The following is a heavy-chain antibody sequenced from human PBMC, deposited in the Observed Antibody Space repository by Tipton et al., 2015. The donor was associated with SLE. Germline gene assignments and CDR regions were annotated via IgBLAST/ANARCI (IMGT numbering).Heavy chain of an antibody. Sequence: SLRLSCAASGFSVSTNFMSWVRQAPGKGLEWVSLIYGGVDTYYADSRKGRLTVSSRSSRNTLSLQMNRLRTEDTAVYYCARAGGYSYGFDYWGQGTLVTVSS. CDR1: GFSVSTNF. J-gene: IGHJ4*02. V-gene: IGHV3-53*04. CDR3: ARAGGYSYGFDY. CDR2: IYGGVDT. D-gene: IGHD5-18*01.